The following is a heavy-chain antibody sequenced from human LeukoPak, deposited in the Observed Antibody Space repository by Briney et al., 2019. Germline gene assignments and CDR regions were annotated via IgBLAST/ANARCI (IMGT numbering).Heavy chain of an antibody. CDR3: ARDTRWDYVWGSYRYPLALDY. V-gene: IGHV3-30-3*01. Sequence: GRSLRLSCAASGFTFSSYAMRWVRQAPGKGLEWVAVISYDGSNKYYADSVKGRFTISRDNSQNTLYLQMNSLRAEDTAVYYCARDTRWDYVWGSYRYPLALDYWGQGTLVTVSS. CDR1: GFTFSSYA. CDR2: ISYDGSNK. J-gene: IGHJ4*02. D-gene: IGHD3-16*02.